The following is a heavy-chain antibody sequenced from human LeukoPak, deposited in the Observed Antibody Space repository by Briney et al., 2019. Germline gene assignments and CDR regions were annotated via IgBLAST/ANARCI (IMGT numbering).Heavy chain of an antibody. CDR2: IYYSGST. V-gene: IGHV4-59*08. CDR3: ARGKYQLDY. J-gene: IGHJ4*02. Sequence: SETLSLTCTVSGGSISRYYWSWTRQPPGKGLEWIGHIYYSGSTNHNPSLRSRVTISVDTSKNQFSLKLSSVTAADTAVDYCARGKYQLDYWGQGTLVTVPS. D-gene: IGHD2-2*01. CDR1: GGSISRYY.